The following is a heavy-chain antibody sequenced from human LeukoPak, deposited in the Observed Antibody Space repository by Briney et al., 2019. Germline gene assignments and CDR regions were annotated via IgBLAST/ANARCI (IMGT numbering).Heavy chain of an antibody. CDR1: GDSISSYD. Sequence: PSETLSLTCTVSGDSISSYDWSWIRQPPGKGLEWIGSIYYSGSTNYNPSLESRVAISFDTSKNQFSLQVKSVTAADTAVYYCSRDISGGSHVFDIWGQGTMVTVSS. V-gene: IGHV4-59*08. D-gene: IGHD3-3*02. CDR3: SRDISGGSHVFDI. CDR2: IYYSGST. J-gene: IGHJ3*02.